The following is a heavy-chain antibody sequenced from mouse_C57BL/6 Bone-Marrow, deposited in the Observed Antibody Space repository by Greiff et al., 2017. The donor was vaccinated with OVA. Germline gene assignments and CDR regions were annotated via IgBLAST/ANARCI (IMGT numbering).Heavy chain of an antibody. V-gene: IGHV1-19*01. Sequence: EVKLLESGPVLVKPGASVKMSCKASGYTFTDYYMNWVKQSHGKTLEWIGVINPYNGGTSSNQKFKGKATLTVYKSSTTAYMELDSLTSEDSAVYYCARGDYYGSTLDYWGQGTTLTVSS. CDR1: GYTFTDYY. CDR3: ARGDYYGSTLDY. CDR2: INPYNGGT. J-gene: IGHJ2*01. D-gene: IGHD1-1*01.